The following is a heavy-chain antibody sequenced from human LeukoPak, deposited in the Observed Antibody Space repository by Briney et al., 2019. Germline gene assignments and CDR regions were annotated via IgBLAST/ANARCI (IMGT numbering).Heavy chain of an antibody. CDR1: GYTFTGYY. Sequence: ASVKVSCKTSGYTFTGYYMHWVRQAPGQGREWMGWINPNSGGTNYQGRVTMTRDTSISTAYMELSRLRSDDTALYYCATDPVGYCSANGCYSVDYWGRGTLVTVSS. D-gene: IGHD2-15*01. J-gene: IGHJ4*02. V-gene: IGHV1-2*02. CDR3: ATDPVGYCSANGCYSVDY. CDR2: INPNSGGT.